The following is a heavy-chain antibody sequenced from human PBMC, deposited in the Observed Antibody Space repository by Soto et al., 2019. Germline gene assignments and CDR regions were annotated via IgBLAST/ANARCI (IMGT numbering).Heavy chain of an antibody. D-gene: IGHD1-1*01. J-gene: IGHJ3*02. CDR1: GYTFTGYY. Sequence: ASVKVSCKASGYTFTGYYMHWVRQAPGQGLEWMGWINPNSGGTNYAQKFQGWVTMTRDTSISTAYMELSRLRSDNTAVYYCARELERYAFDIWGQGTMVTVSS. CDR3: ARELERYAFDI. V-gene: IGHV1-2*04. CDR2: INPNSGGT.